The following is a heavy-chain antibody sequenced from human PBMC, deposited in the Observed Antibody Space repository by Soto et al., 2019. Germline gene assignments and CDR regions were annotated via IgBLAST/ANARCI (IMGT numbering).Heavy chain of an antibody. V-gene: IGHV4-34*01. CDR1: GGSFSGYY. CDR3: ARESHDILTGPPWVWYFDL. J-gene: IGHJ2*01. D-gene: IGHD3-9*01. Sequence: QVQLQQWGAGPLRPLETLSLTCGVSGGSFSGYYCAWIRHSPGKGLEWIGEINDRGSINYNPSLKSRVSISVTTSKNHYSLNLRSVTAADTAVYYCARESHDILTGPPWVWYFDLWGRGTLVTVSS. CDR2: INDRGSI.